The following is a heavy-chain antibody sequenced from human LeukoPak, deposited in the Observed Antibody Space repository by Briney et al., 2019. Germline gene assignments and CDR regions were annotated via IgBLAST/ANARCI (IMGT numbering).Heavy chain of an antibody. CDR3: AKDKIGEATDWYFDL. CDR1: GFTFSSYG. V-gene: IGHV3-30*18. CDR2: ISYDGSNK. D-gene: IGHD5-12*01. J-gene: IGHJ2*01. Sequence: GGSLRLSCAASGFTFSSYGMHWVRQAPGKGLEWVAVISYDGSNKYYADSVKGRFTISRDNSKNTLYLRMNSLRAEDTAVYYCAKDKIGEATDWYFDLWGRGTLVTVSS.